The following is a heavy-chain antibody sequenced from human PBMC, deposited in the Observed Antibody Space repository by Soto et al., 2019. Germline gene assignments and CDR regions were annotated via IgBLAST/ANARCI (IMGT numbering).Heavy chain of an antibody. V-gene: IGHV1-69*06. D-gene: IGHD2-21*01. Sequence: SVKVSCKASGGTFSSHAISWVRQAPGQGLEWMGGIIPIFGTANYAQKFQGRVTITADKSTSTAYMELSSLRSEDTAVYYCASGDLIRNWFDPWGQGTLVTVSS. CDR1: GGTFSSHA. CDR3: ASGDLIRNWFDP. CDR2: IIPIFGTA. J-gene: IGHJ5*02.